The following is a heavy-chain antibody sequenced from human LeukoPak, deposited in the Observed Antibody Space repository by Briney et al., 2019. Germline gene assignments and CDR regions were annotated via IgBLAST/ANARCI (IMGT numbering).Heavy chain of an antibody. CDR2: TYYRSKWYN. CDR3: ARGDAVAGTRIWFDP. CDR1: GDSVSSNSAA. J-gene: IGHJ5*02. D-gene: IGHD6-19*01. V-gene: IGHV6-1*01. Sequence: SQTLSLTCGISGDSVSSNSAAWNWIRRSPSRGLEWLGKTYYRSKWYNDYAVSVKSRITINPDTSKNQFSLKLSSVTAADTAVYYCARGDAVAGTRIWFDPWGQGTLVTVSS.